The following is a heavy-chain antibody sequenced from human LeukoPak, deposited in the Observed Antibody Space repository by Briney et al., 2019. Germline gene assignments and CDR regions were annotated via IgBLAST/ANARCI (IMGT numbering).Heavy chain of an antibody. Sequence: SVKVSCKASGYTFTSYSLSWVRQAPGQGLEWMGRIIPIIQITNYAQKFQGRVTITADKSTTTAYLELSSLRSEDTAVYYCAWHPSSGEFYFDSWGQGTLVTVSS. D-gene: IGHD3-22*01. CDR3: AWHPSSGEFYFDS. CDR2: IIPIIQIT. J-gene: IGHJ4*02. V-gene: IGHV1-69*02. CDR1: GYTFTSYS.